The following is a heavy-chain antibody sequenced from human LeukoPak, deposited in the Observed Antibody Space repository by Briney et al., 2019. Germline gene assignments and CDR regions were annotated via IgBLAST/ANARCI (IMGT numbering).Heavy chain of an antibody. V-gene: IGHV3-74*01. CDR1: GFTFSSYW. Sequence: GGSLRLSCAASGFTFSSYWMHWVRQAPGKGLVWVSRINTDGSSTSYADSVKGRFTISRDNAKNTLYPQMNSLRAEDTAVYYCARDGVEMATIGALGIWGQGTMVTVSS. CDR2: INTDGSST. D-gene: IGHD5-24*01. CDR3: ARDGVEMATIGALGI. J-gene: IGHJ3*02.